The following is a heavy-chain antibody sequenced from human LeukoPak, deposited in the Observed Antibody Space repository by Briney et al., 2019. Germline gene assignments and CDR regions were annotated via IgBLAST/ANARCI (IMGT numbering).Heavy chain of an antibody. CDR1: GFTFSSYA. V-gene: IGHV3-23*01. CDR2: FGGSGDST. CDR3: AKGGIVVLNPFDV. J-gene: IGHJ3*01. D-gene: IGHD3-22*01. Sequence: GGSLRLSCAASGFTFSSYAMSWVRQAPGKGLEWVSGFGGSGDSTYYADSVQGRFTISRDISKSTLYLQMTSLRAEDTAVYYCAKGGIVVLNPFDVWGQGTMVTVSS.